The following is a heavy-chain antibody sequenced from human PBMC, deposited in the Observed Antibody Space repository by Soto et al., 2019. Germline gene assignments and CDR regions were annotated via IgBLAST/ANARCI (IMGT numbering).Heavy chain of an antibody. Sequence: LSLTCSVYGGSFSGYYWSWIRQPPGKGLEWIGEINHSGSTKYNPTLKSRVTIAVDTSKNQFSLKLRSVTAADTAVYYCARGVTLVLRYFDWEWLEGSYGMDVWGQGTTVTVSS. V-gene: IGHV4-34*01. D-gene: IGHD3-9*01. CDR3: ARGVTLVLRYFDWEWLEGSYGMDV. CDR2: INHSGST. J-gene: IGHJ6*02. CDR1: GGSFSGYY.